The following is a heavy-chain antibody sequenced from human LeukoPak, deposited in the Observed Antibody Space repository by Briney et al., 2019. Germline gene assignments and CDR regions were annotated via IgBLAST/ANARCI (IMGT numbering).Heavy chain of an antibody. J-gene: IGHJ4*02. CDR3: AKDTQWHTPGGFDY. Sequence: GRSLRLSCAASGFTFSSYAMSWVRQAPGKGLEWVSAISGSGGSTFYADSVKGRFTSARDNSKNTLYLRMNSLRAEDTAVYYCAKDTQWHTPGGFDYWGQGTLVTVSS. V-gene: IGHV3-23*01. D-gene: IGHD6-19*01. CDR2: ISGSGGST. CDR1: GFTFSSYA.